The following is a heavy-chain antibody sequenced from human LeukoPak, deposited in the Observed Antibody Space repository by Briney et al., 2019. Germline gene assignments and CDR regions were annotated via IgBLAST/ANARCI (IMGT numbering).Heavy chain of an antibody. D-gene: IGHD3-10*01. CDR3: ARDATMVPLYYYYYMDV. Sequence: GGSLRLSCAASGFTFSGYAMSWVRQAPGKGLEWVSSINSSSGYIYYADSVKGRFTISRDNAKNSLYLQMNSLRAEDTAVYYCARDATMVPLYYYYYMDVWGKGTTVTVSS. CDR2: INSSSGYI. V-gene: IGHV3-21*01. CDR1: GFTFSGYA. J-gene: IGHJ6*03.